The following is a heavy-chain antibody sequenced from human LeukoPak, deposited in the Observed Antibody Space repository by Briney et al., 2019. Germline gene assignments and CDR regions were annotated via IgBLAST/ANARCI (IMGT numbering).Heavy chain of an antibody. Sequence: SETLSLTCTVSGGSISSYYWSWIRQPPGKGLEWIGYIYYSGSTNYNPSLKSRVTISVDTSKNQFSLKLSSVTAADTAVYYCARHREIASGSSFDPWGQGTLVTVSS. D-gene: IGHD3-22*01. CDR2: IYYSGST. CDR3: ARHREIASGSSFDP. J-gene: IGHJ5*02. V-gene: IGHV4-59*08. CDR1: GGSISSYY.